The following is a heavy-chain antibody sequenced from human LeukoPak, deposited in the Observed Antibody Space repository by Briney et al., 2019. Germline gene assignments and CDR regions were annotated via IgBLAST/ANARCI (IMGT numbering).Heavy chain of an antibody. D-gene: IGHD6-19*01. Sequence: PSETLSLTCTVSGGSISSYYWSWIRQPPGKGLEWIGYIYYSGSTNYNPSLKSRVTISVDTSKNQFSLKLSSVTAADTAVYYCARDLGLAGTDYWGQGTLVTVSS. CDR2: IYYSGST. CDR3: ARDLGLAGTDY. J-gene: IGHJ4*02. V-gene: IGHV4-59*01. CDR1: GGSISSYY.